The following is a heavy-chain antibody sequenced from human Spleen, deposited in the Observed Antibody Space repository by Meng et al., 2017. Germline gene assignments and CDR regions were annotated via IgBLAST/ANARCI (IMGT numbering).Heavy chain of an antibody. Sequence: QWQLQESGPGQGKPSGTLSPTCTVSGVSITNNNWWNWVRQPPGKGLEWIGEVYHDGSTDYNPSLKSRVTISVDRSNNQFSLRLTSVTAADTAIYYCARGYRSKWWYFDYWGHGTLVTVSS. CDR2: VYHDGST. J-gene: IGHJ4*01. CDR1: GVSITNNNW. CDR3: ARGYRSKWWYFDY. V-gene: IGHV4-4*02. D-gene: IGHD2-15*01.